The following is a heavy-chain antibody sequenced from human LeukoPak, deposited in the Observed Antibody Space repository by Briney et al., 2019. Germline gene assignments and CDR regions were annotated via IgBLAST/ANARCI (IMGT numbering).Heavy chain of an antibody. CDR2: INSDGSST. CDR1: GFTFSSYW. V-gene: IGHV3-74*01. Sequence: QTGGSLRLSCAASGFTFSSYWMHWVRHAPGKGLVWVSRINSDGSSTSYADSVKGRFTISRDNAKNTLYLQMNSLRAEDTAVYYCARDLSGSGGSNYYYYYMDVWGKGTTVTVSS. CDR3: ARDLSGSGGSNYYYYYMDV. J-gene: IGHJ6*03. D-gene: IGHD1-26*01.